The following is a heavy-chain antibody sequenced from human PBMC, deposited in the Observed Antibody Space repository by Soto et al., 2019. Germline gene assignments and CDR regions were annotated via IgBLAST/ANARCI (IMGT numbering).Heavy chain of an antibody. CDR2: ISYDGSNE. CDR3: APCFGAFDY. J-gene: IGHJ4*02. Sequence: QVQLVESGGGVVQPGRSLRLSCAASGFTFSSYGMHWVRQAPGKGLEWVAVISYDGSNEYYADSVKGRFTISRDNSKNTLYLQMNSLRAEDTAVYYCAPCFGAFDYWGQGTLVTVSS. D-gene: IGHD3-10*01. V-gene: IGHV3-30*03. CDR1: GFTFSSYG.